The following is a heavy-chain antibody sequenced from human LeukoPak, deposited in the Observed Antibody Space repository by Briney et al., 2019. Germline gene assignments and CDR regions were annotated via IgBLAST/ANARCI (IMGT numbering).Heavy chain of an antibody. CDR1: EFSVGSNY. Sequence: GGSLRLSCAASEFSVGSNYMTWVRQAPGKGLEWVSLIYSGGSTYYADSVGGRFTISRDNSKSTLSLQMNSLRAEDTAIYYCATYRQVLLPFESWGQGTLVTVSS. D-gene: IGHD2-8*02. CDR3: ATYRQVLLPFES. J-gene: IGHJ4*02. CDR2: IYSGGST. V-gene: IGHV3-53*01.